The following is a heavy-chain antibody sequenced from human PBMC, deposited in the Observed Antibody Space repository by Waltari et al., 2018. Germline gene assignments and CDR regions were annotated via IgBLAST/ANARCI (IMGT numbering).Heavy chain of an antibody. Sequence: QVQLQQWGAGLLKPSETLSLTCAVYGGSFSVSYWIWIRQPPGKGLEWIGEIKHSGSTNYNPSLKSRVTISVDTSKNQFSLKLSSVTAADTAVYYCASIAVAGSTVDYWGQGTLVTVSS. CDR2: IKHSGST. CDR3: ASIAVAGSTVDY. J-gene: IGHJ4*02. V-gene: IGHV4-34*01. CDR1: GGSFSVSY. D-gene: IGHD6-19*01.